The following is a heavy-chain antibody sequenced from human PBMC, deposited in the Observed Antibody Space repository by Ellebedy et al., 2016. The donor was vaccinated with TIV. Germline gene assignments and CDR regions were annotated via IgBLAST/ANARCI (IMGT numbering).Heavy chain of an antibody. J-gene: IGHJ4*02. V-gene: IGHV1-3*01. D-gene: IGHD6-19*01. CDR2: IDPDNGHT. CDR3: VRWGIGDNSAFHFDF. Sequence: ASVKVSCKTSGYTFTSYAISWVRQAPGKGLEWMGWIDPDNGHTKYLQNFQDRLTITRDTSASTVYMEVTSLTSQDTAVYYCVRWGIGDNSAFHFDFWGQGTVVAVSS. CDR1: GYTFTSYA.